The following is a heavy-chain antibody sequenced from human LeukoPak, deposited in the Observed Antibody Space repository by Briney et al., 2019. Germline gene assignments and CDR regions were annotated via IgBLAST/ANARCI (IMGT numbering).Heavy chain of an antibody. J-gene: IGHJ4*02. D-gene: IGHD5-18*01. CDR3: AKEYSSPTPFLDY. Sequence: GGSLRLSCAASGFTFDDYAMHWVRHAPGKGLEWVSLISLDGGTTYYADSLKGRFTISRDNSKNSLYLQMNSLRAEDTALYYCAKEYSSPTPFLDYWGQGTLVTVSS. CDR2: ISLDGGTT. V-gene: IGHV3-43D*04. CDR1: GFTFDDYA.